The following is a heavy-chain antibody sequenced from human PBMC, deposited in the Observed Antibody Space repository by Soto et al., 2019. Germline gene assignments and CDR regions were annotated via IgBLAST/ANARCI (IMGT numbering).Heavy chain of an antibody. CDR1: GFTFSNYW. V-gene: IGHV3-7*01. CDR3: ASARHIGP. J-gene: IGHJ5*02. Sequence: GGSLRLSCTASGFTFSNYWMSWVRQAPGKGLEWVANIGQDGSQRNYVDSVKGRFTISRDDAENSLYLQMNSLRAEDTAIYYCASARHIGPWGQGTLVTVSS. CDR2: IGQDGSQR. D-gene: IGHD2-21*01.